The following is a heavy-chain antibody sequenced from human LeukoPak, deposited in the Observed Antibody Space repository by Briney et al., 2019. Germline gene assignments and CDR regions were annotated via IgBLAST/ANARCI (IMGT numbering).Heavy chain of an antibody. Sequence: PGGSLRLSCEASGFSFSTYAMNWVRQAPGKGLEWVSSISSSSSYIYYADSVKGRFTISRDNAKNSLYLQMNSLRAEDTAVYYCARDYYDSSGYYYEYYFDYWGQGTLVTVSS. D-gene: IGHD3-22*01. CDR2: ISSSSSYI. J-gene: IGHJ4*02. V-gene: IGHV3-21*01. CDR3: ARDYYDSSGYYYEYYFDY. CDR1: GFSFSTYA.